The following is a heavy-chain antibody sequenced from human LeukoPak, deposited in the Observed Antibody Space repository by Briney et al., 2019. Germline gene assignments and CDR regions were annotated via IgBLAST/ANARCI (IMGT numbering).Heavy chain of an antibody. CDR2: INHSGST. D-gene: IGHD3-10*01. Sequence: SETLSLTCAVYAGSFSGYYWSWIRQPPGKGLEWIGEINHSGSTNYNPSLKSRVTISVDTSKNQFSLKLSSVTAADTAVHYCARGGYGSGSYYDYWGQGTLVTVSS. V-gene: IGHV4-34*01. CDR3: ARGGYGSGSYYDY. J-gene: IGHJ4*02. CDR1: AGSFSGYY.